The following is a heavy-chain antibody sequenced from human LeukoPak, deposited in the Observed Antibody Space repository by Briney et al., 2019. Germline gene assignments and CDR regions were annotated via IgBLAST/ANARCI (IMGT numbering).Heavy chain of an antibody. J-gene: IGHJ4*02. CDR2: IYHSGNT. CDR3: ARDSRAYYYDSSGHFDY. D-gene: IGHD3-22*01. V-gene: IGHV4-4*02. Sequence: GSLRLSCVGSGFMFSNYWMSWVRQPPGKGLEWIGEIYHSGNTNYNPSLKSRVTISVDRSKNQFSLKLTSVTAADTAVYYCARDSRAYYYDSSGHFDYWGQGTLVTVSS. CDR1: GFMFSNYW.